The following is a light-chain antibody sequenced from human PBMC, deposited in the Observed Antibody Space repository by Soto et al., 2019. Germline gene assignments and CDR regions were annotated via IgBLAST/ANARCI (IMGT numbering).Light chain of an antibody. J-gene: IGKJ4*01. CDR3: QKYNSAPLT. Sequence: DIQMTQSPSSLSASVGDRVTITCRASQAIHSYLNWYQQKPGKAPNLLIFATSTLQSGVPSRFSGSGSGTDFTLTISSLQPEDVAAYYCQKYNSAPLTFGGGTKVGIK. CDR1: QAIHSY. CDR2: ATS. V-gene: IGKV1-27*01.